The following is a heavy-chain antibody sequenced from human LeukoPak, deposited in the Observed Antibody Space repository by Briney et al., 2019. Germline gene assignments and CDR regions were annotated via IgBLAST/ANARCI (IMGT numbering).Heavy chain of an antibody. V-gene: IGHV3-30*04. Sequence: GGSLRLSCTASGFTFSSYSIHWVRQAPGKGLEWVALISFDGKKTDYADSVKGRFTFSRDNSKNTLSLQMSDLRAEDTAMYSCARDSRLKWNGYCFDYWGQGILVTVSS. CDR2: ISFDGKKT. CDR3: ARDSRLKWNGYCFDY. CDR1: GFTFSSYS. J-gene: IGHJ4*02. D-gene: IGHD2-2*03.